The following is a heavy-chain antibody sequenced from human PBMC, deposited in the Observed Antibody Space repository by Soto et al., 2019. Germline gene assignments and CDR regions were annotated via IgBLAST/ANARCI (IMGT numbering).Heavy chain of an antibody. D-gene: IGHD3-22*01. CDR3: ARLLFNLAYYYDTGMDV. CDR1: GGSFNIYY. J-gene: IGHJ6*02. CDR2: VSYSGRT. Sequence: SETLSLTCTVSGGSFNIYYCSWIRQPPGKGLEWIGSVSYSGRTKYNPSLKSRVTISVDTSKNHFSLKLSSATAADTAVYYCARLLFNLAYYYDTGMDVWGQGTTVTVSS. V-gene: IGHV4-59*12.